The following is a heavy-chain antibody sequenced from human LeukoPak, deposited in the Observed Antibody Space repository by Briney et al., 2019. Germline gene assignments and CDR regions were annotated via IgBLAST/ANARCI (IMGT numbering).Heavy chain of an antibody. CDR2: INHSGYT. Sequence: KPSETLSLTCAVSGVPFSNYYWSWVRQSPRQGLEWIGEINHSGYTNYNPSLKSRVTMSIDTSKNQFSLILTSVTAADAGVYYCTRAVAGHPDWGQGTLVTVSS. V-gene: IGHV4-34*01. J-gene: IGHJ4*02. CDR1: GVPFSNYY. CDR3: TRAVAGHPD. D-gene: IGHD6-19*01.